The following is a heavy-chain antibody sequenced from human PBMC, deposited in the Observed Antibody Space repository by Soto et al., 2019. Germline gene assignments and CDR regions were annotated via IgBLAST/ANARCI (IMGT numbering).Heavy chain of an antibody. D-gene: IGHD3-3*01. Sequence: SETLSLTCTVSGGAISGYYWTWIGQPAGKGLEWIGRIYSSGGTKYNPSLKSRVDMSLDMSKNQFSLRLNSVTAADTAVYYCARGQRFSDSFDPWGQGTLGTVSS. CDR2: IYSSGGT. CDR1: GGAISGYY. V-gene: IGHV4-4*07. CDR3: ARGQRFSDSFDP. J-gene: IGHJ5*02.